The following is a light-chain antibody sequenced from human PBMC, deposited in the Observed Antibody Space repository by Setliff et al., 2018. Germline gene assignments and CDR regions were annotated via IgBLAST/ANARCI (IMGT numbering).Light chain of an antibody. CDR1: SSDVGGYNY. CDR3: CSYAGSYTSLYV. CDR2: DVN. V-gene: IGLV2-11*01. J-gene: IGLJ1*01. Sequence: QSALTQPRSVSGSPGQSVTISCTGTSSDVGGYNYVSWYQQHPGKAPKLMIYDVNKRPSGVPDRFSGSKSGNTASLTISGPQAEDEADYYCCSYAGSYTSLYVFGTGTKVTVL.